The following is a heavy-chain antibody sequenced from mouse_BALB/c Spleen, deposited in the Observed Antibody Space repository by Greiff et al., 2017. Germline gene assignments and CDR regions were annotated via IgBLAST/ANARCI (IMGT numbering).Heavy chain of an antibody. CDR1: GYTFTSYW. CDR2: IYPSDSYT. D-gene: IGHD2-14*01. J-gene: IGHJ2*01. CDR3: TRGGISRYDEDY. Sequence: QVQLQQLGAELVRPGASVKLSCKASGYTFTSYWINWVKQRPGQGLEWIGNIYPSDSYTNYNQKFKDKATLTVDKSSSTAYMQLSSPTSEDSAVYYCTRGGISRYDEDYWGQGTTLTVSS. V-gene: IGHV1-69*02.